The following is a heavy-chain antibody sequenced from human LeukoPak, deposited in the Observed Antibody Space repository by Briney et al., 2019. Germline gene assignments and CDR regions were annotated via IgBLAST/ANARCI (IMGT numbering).Heavy chain of an antibody. CDR2: IIPIFGTA. V-gene: IGHV1-69*05. CDR1: GGTFSSYA. D-gene: IGHD2-2*01. CDR3: ARAERPTIVVVPAAMNV. J-gene: IGHJ4*02. Sequence: ASVKVSCKASGGTFSSYAISWVRQAPGQGLEWMGGIIPIFGTANYAQKFKGRVTITTDESTSTAYMELSSLRSEDTAVYYCARAERPTIVVVPAAMNVWGQGTLVTVSS.